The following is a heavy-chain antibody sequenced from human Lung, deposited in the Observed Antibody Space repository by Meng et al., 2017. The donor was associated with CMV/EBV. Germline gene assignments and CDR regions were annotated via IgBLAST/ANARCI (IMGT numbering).Heavy chain of an antibody. CDR2: ISPYTGNT. D-gene: IGHD2-2*01. V-gene: IGHV1-18*01. CDR3: ARDLRLVPSAAQEF. J-gene: IGHJ4*02. Sequence: XVXVSXXTSGYTFNSFGISWVRQAPGQGLEWLGWISPYTGNTFYAQNLQGRVTLTTDRSTSTAYMELRSLTSDDTAVYYCARDLRLVPSAAQEFWGQGTXVTVSS. CDR1: GYTFNSFG.